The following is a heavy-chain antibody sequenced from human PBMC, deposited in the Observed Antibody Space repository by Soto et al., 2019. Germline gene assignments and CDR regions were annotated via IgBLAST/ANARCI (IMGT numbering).Heavy chain of an antibody. CDR3: ARPGIADAGGMDV. CDR2: IYYSGST. Sequence: SETLSLTCTVSGGSISSSSYYWGWIRQPPGKGLEWIGSIYYSGSTYYNPSLKSRVTISVDTSKNQFSLKLSSVTAADTAVYYCARPGIADAGGMDVWGKGTTVTVSS. CDR1: GGSISSSSYY. V-gene: IGHV4-39*01. J-gene: IGHJ6*04. D-gene: IGHD6-13*01.